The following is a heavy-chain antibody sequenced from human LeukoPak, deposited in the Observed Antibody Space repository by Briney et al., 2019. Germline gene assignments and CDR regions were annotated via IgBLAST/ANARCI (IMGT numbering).Heavy chain of an antibody. Sequence: ASVKVSCKASGGTFSSYAISWVRQAPGQGLEWMGRINPKSGGTNYAQEFQGRVTMTRDTSINTAYMELSRVRSDDTAVYYCAISTSPYVIEVWTNGPLDYWGQGTLVTVSS. CDR2: INPKSGGT. D-gene: IGHD3-22*01. J-gene: IGHJ4*02. CDR1: GGTFSSYA. CDR3: AISTSPYVIEVWTNGPLDY. V-gene: IGHV1-2*06.